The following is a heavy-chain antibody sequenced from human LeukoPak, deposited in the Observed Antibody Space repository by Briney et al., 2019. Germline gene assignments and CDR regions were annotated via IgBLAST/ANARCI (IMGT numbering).Heavy chain of an antibody. V-gene: IGHV3-23*01. J-gene: IGHJ5*02. CDR1: RFTFSSYA. CDR3: ARSPTAINGYFDP. Sequence: PGGSLRLSCAASRFTFSSYAMSWVRQAPGKGLEWVSTISGGGSTYYADSVKGRFTISRDNSKNTLYLQMNSLRADDTAVYYCARSPTAINGYFDPWGQGTLVTVSS. CDR2: ISGGGST. D-gene: IGHD2-2*01.